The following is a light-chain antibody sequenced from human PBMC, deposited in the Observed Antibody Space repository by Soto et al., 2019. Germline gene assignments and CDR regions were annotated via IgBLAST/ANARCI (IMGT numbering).Light chain of an antibody. CDR2: KAS. CDR3: QQYNSYSWT. J-gene: IGKJ1*01. V-gene: IGKV1-5*03. Sequence: DIQMTQSPSTLSASVGDRVTITCRTSQSIETWLAWYQQKPGKAPKLLIYKASTLQSGVPSRFSGSGSGTEFTLTISSLQPDDFATYYCQQYNSYSWTFGQGTKVDIK. CDR1: QSIETW.